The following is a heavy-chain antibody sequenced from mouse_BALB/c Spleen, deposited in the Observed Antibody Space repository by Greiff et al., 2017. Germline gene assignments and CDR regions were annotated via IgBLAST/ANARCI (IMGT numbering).Heavy chain of an antibody. CDR1: GFTFSSYA. D-gene: IGHD1-1*01. Sequence: EVMLVESGGGLVKPGGSLKLSCAASGFTFSSYAMSWVRQTPEKRLEWVASISSGGSTYYPDSVKGRFTISRDNARNILYLQMSSLRSEDTAMYYCAREAITTVVATGAMDYWGQGTSVTVSS. CDR3: AREAITTVVATGAMDY. J-gene: IGHJ4*01. CDR2: ISSGGST. V-gene: IGHV5-6-5*01.